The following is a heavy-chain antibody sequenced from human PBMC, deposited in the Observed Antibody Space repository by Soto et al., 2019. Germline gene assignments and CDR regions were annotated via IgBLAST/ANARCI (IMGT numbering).Heavy chain of an antibody. D-gene: IGHD1-26*01. J-gene: IGHJ4*02. CDR1: GFTFNNKW. CDR3: ARGGAMGVDY. CDR2: IDGAAATT. Sequence: PGGSLRLSCTASGFTFNNKWMHWVRQAPGKGLVWLSRIDGAAATTNYADSVKSRFTISRDNAKNIVFLHVNGLTDEDTAVYYCARGGAMGVDYWGQGTLVTVSS. V-gene: IGHV3-74*01.